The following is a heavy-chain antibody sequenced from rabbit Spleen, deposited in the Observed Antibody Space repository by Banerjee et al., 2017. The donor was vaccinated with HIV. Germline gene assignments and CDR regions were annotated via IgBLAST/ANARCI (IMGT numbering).Heavy chain of an antibody. D-gene: IGHD8-1*01. CDR1: GFSFSSSYW. V-gene: IGHV1S40*01. Sequence: QSLEESGGDLVKPGASLTLTCTASGFSFSSSYWICWVRQAPGKGLEWIACIDTGSRDFTYYASWAKGRFTISKTSSITVTLQMTSLTVADTATYFCARDTGTSFSTYGMDLWGQGTLVTVS. CDR2: IDTGSRDFT. J-gene: IGHJ6*01. CDR3: ARDTGTSFSTYGMDL.